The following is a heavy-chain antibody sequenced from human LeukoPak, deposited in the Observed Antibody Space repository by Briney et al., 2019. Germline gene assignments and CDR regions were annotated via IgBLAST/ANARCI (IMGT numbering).Heavy chain of an antibody. CDR2: ISYDGSNK. Sequence: PGGSLRLSCAASGFTFSSYAMHWVRQAPGKGLEWVAVISYDGSNKYYADSVKGRFTISRDNSKNTLYLQMNSLRAEDTAVYYCARVPLGEAAAGPYYFDYWGQGTLVTVSS. J-gene: IGHJ4*02. CDR3: ARVPLGEAAAGPYYFDY. CDR1: GFTFSSYA. V-gene: IGHV3-30-3*01. D-gene: IGHD6-13*01.